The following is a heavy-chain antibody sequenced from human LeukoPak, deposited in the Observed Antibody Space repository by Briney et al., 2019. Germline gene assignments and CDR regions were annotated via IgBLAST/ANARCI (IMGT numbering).Heavy chain of an antibody. V-gene: IGHV1-46*01. J-gene: IGHJ4*02. CDR1: GYTFTSYY. D-gene: IGHD1-26*01. CDR3: ATKGGAAYIDY. Sequence: ASVKVSCKASGYTFTSYYMHWVRQAPRQGLEWMGVIHPSGGSTTYSQKFQGRVTMTRDTSSSTVFMELSSLRSEDTAVYYCATKGGAAYIDYWGQGTLVTVSS. CDR2: IHPSGGST.